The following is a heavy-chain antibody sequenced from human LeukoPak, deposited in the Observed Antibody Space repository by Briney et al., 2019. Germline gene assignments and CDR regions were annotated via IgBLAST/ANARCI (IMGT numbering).Heavy chain of an antibody. D-gene: IGHD5-18*01. J-gene: IGHJ6*02. CDR2: ISSSSSYI. Sequence: PGGSLRLSCAAFGFTFSSYSMNWVRQAPGKGLEWVSSISSSSSYIYYADSVKGRFTISRDNAKNSLYLQMNSLRAEDTAVYYCARDAVDTANAVWGQGTTVTVSS. V-gene: IGHV3-21*01. CDR1: GFTFSSYS. CDR3: ARDAVDTANAV.